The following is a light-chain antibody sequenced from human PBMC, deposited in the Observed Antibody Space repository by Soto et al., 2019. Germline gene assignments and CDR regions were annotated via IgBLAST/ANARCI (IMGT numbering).Light chain of an antibody. CDR1: QSVSTNS. J-gene: IGKJ1*01. CDR2: GAS. V-gene: IGKV3-20*01. Sequence: EIVLTQSPDTLSLSPGERATLSCRASQSVSTNSLAWYQQRRGQAPRPLIYGASSRATGTPDRFSGSGSGTEFTLTISSLQPDDFATYYCQHYNSYSEAFGQGTKVELK. CDR3: QHYNSYSEA.